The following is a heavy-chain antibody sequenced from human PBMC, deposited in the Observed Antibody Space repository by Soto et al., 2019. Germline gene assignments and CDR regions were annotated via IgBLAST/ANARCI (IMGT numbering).Heavy chain of an antibody. CDR2: ISGSGDGT. V-gene: IGHV3-23*01. CDR1: GFAFSSYP. J-gene: IGHJ4*02. CDR3: VKRCDDGGCADY. D-gene: IGHD2-15*01. Sequence: EVPLLESGGGLVQPWGSLRLSCAASGFAFSSYPTSWVRQAPGKALEWVSGISGSGDGTYYADSVNGRITISRDNSKNTLYLQMNSIRADDTAVYYCVKRCDDGGCADYWGKGTLLIVSS.